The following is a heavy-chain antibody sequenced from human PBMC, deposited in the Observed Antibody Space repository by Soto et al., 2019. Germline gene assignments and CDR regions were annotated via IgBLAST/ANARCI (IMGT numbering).Heavy chain of an antibody. CDR3: ARHDYDFWSGPGKTNWFDP. V-gene: IGHV5-10-1*01. J-gene: IGHJ5*02. Sequence: RGASLKISCKGSGYSFTRYWISWVRQLPGKRLEWMGRIDPSDSYTNYSPSFQGHVTISADKSISTAYLQWSSLKASDTAMYYCARHDYDFWSGPGKTNWFDPWGQGTLVTVSS. D-gene: IGHD3-3*01. CDR1: GYSFTRYW. CDR2: IDPSDSYT.